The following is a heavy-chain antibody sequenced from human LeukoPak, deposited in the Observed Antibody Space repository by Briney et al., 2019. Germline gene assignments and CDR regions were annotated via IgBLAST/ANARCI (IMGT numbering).Heavy chain of an antibody. CDR1: GFTFDNYA. D-gene: IGHD3/OR15-3a*01. CDR2: IKPDGSDT. CDR3: ARHLDWSFDY. V-gene: IGHV3-7*01. Sequence: GGSLRLSCAASGFTFDNYAMNWVRQAPGKGLEWVANIKPDGSDTYYVDSMKDRFTISRDNAKNSLYLQINGLRAEDTAVYYCARHLDWSFDYWGQGTLVTVSS. J-gene: IGHJ4*02.